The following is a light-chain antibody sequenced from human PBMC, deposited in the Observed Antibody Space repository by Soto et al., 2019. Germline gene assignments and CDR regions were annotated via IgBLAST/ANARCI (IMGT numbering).Light chain of an antibody. J-gene: IGKJ1*01. Sequence: IQMCKSPSTLPASVEDRVTVTCRASQSISSYLNWYQQKPGKAPKLLIYAASSLQSGVPSRFSGSGSGTDFTLTISSLQPEDFATYYCQQSDSTLIAFGQGTKVDIK. CDR1: QSISSY. CDR3: QQSDSTLIA. V-gene: IGKV1-39*01. CDR2: AAS.